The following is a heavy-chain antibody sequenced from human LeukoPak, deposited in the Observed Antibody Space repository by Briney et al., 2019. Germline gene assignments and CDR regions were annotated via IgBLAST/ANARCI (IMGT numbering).Heavy chain of an antibody. Sequence: PSETLSLTCTVSGGSISSSSYSSSYYWGWIRQPPGKGLEWIGTIFHSGSTNYNPSLKSRVTISVDTSKNQFSLKLSSVTAADTAVYYCARDLYYYDSSGYYDLGVFDYWGQGTLVTVSS. D-gene: IGHD3-22*01. CDR1: GGSISSSSYSSSYY. V-gene: IGHV4-39*07. CDR3: ARDLYYYDSSGYYDLGVFDY. J-gene: IGHJ4*02. CDR2: IFHSGST.